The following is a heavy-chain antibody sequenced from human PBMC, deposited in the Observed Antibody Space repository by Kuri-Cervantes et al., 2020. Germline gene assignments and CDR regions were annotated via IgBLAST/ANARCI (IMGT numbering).Heavy chain of an antibody. J-gene: IGHJ3*02. V-gene: IGHV4-39*07. D-gene: IGHD3-22*01. Sequence: ESLKISCTVSGGSISSSSYYWGWIRQPPGKGLEWIGSIYYSGSTYYNPSLKSRVTISVDTSKNQFSLKLSSVTAADTVVYYCARGYYFDRSGYKPGAFDIWGLGTMVTVSS. CDR1: GGSISSSSYY. CDR2: IYYSGST. CDR3: ARGYYFDRSGYKPGAFDI.